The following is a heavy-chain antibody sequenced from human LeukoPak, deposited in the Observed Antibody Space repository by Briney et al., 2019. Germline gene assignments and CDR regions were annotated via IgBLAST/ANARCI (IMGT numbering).Heavy chain of an antibody. CDR1: GDRVSSNSAA. CDR2: TYYRTKWYN. CDR3: AKLTTIFGVVIEDY. Sequence: SQTLSLTCAISGDRVSSNSAAWNWIRQSPSRGLEWLGSTYYRTKWYNDDAVSVKSRITINPDTTKNQFSLQLNSVTPEDTAVYYCAKLTTIFGVVIEDYWGQGTLVTVSS. V-gene: IGHV6-1*01. J-gene: IGHJ4*02. D-gene: IGHD3-3*01.